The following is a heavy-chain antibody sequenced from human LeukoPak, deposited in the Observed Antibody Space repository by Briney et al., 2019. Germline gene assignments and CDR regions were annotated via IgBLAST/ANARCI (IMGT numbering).Heavy chain of an antibody. CDR1: GFTFSRYS. Sequence: GGSLRLSCAASGFTFSRYSMNWVRQASGKGLEWVSYISSGSTAIYYAESVKGRFTISRDNAKNSLYLQMNSLRDEDTALYYCARDPSAFDIWGQGTMVTVSS. CDR2: ISSGSTAI. CDR3: ARDPSAFDI. J-gene: IGHJ3*02. V-gene: IGHV3-48*02.